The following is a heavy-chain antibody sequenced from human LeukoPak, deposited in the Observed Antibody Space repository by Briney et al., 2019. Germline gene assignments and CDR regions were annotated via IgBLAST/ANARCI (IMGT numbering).Heavy chain of an antibody. CDR3: ARDMERPYCSSTSCYGAFDI. D-gene: IGHD2-2*01. Sequence: ASLKVSCKASGGTFSSYAISWVRQAPGQGLEWMGGIIPIFGTANYAQKFQGRVTITADESTRTAYMELSSLRFEDTAVYYCARDMERPYCSSTSCYGAFDIWGQGTMVTVSS. CDR1: GGTFSSYA. J-gene: IGHJ3*02. V-gene: IGHV1-69*13. CDR2: IIPIFGTA.